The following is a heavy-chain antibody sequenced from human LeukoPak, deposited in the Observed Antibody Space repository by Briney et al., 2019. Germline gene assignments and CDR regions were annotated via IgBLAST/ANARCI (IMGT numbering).Heavy chain of an antibody. J-gene: IGHJ4*02. D-gene: IGHD3-10*01. CDR2: LNVDSSGT. CDR1: EHTFNGYY. V-gene: IGHV1-2*02. CDR3: AGEYSGSGSFDC. Sequence: ASVKVSCKGYEHTFNGYYVHWVRQAPGQGLAYMGWLNVDSSGTKYAQRLQGRVTMTRDTSIRTAYMEVSSLRSDDTAVYYCAGEYSGSGSFDCWGQGTQVTVSS.